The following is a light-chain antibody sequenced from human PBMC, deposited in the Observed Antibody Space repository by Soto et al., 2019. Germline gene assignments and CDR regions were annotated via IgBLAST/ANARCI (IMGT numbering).Light chain of an antibody. V-gene: IGKV2-28*01. CDR2: LGS. CDR3: MQALQTPWT. Sequence: DIVMTQSPLSLPVTPGEPASISYRSSQSLLHNNGYNYLDWYLQKPGQSPQLLMYLGSTRASGVPDRFSGSGSGTDFTLRISRVEAEDVGVYYCMQALQTPWTFGQGTKVEIK. CDR1: QSLLHNNGYNY. J-gene: IGKJ1*01.